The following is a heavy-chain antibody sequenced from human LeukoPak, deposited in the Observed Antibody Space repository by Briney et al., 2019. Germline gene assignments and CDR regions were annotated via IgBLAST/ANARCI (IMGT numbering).Heavy chain of an antibody. CDR2: INPNSGGT. CDR1: GYTFTGYY. D-gene: IGHD3-22*01. V-gene: IGHV1-2*02. CDR3: ARDKADSSGYSDY. J-gene: IGHJ4*02. Sequence: ASVKVSCTASGYTFTGYYMHWVRQAPGQGLEWMGWINPNSGGTNYAQKFQGRVTMTRDTSISTAYMELSRLRSDDTAVYYCARDKADSSGYSDYWGQGTLVTVSS.